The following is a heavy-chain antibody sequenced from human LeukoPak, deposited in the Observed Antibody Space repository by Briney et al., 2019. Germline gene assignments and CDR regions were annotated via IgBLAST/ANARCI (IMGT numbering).Heavy chain of an antibody. V-gene: IGHV4-4*07. J-gene: IGHJ3*02. CDR3: ARGRYIYGSPDDAFDI. CDR2: IYTSGST. CDR1: GVSISSYY. D-gene: IGHD5-18*01. Sequence: ETLSLTCTVSGVSISSYYWSWIRQPAGKGLEWIGRIYTSGSTNYNPSLKSRVTMSVDTSKNQFSLKLSSVTAADTAVYYCARGRYIYGSPDDAFDIWGQGTMVTVSS.